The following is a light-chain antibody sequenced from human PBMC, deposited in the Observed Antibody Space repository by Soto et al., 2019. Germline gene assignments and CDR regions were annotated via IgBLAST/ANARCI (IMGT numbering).Light chain of an antibody. CDR2: GAS. Sequence: EIVLTQSPGTLSLSPGERVTLSCRASQSVSSSYLGWYQQKPGQAPRLLIYGASSRATGIPDRFSGSGSGTDFTLTISRLEPEDFAVYYCQQYGSSYIFGQGTKLEMK. V-gene: IGKV3-20*01. CDR3: QQYGSSYI. CDR1: QSVSSSY. J-gene: IGKJ2*01.